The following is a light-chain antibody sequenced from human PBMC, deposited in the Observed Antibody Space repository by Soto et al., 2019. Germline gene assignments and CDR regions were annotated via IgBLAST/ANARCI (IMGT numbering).Light chain of an antibody. J-gene: IGKJ1*01. CDR3: QQYNSYPRT. Sequence: DIQMTQSPSTLSASVGDRVTITCRASQSISSWLAWYQQKPGKAPKLLIYDASSLESGVPSRFSGSGSGTESTLTISSLQPDDFATYYCQQYNSYPRTFGQGTKVDIK. CDR2: DAS. V-gene: IGKV1-5*01. CDR1: QSISSW.